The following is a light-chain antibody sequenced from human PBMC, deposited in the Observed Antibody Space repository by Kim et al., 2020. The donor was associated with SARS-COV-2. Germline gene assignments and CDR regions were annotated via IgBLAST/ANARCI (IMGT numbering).Light chain of an antibody. CDR3: CSYSGSSWVSRGSWV. V-gene: IGLV2-11*01. CDR2: DVT. Sequence: QSALTQPRSVSGSPGQSVTISCTGTSSDVGGYNYVSWYQQHPGKAPKLMVYDVTKRPSGVPDRFSGSKSGNTASLTISGLQAEDEADYYCCSYSGSSWVSRGSWVFGGGTQLTVL. CDR1: SSDVGGYNY. J-gene: IGLJ3*02.